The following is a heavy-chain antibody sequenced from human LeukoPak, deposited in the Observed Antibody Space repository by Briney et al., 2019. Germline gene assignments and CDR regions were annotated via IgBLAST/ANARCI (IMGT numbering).Heavy chain of an antibody. J-gene: IGHJ2*01. Sequence: GGSLRLSCASSGFTFNTYWMHLVRQAPGKGLVWVSPINPDGTVTTYADSVKGRFTISRDNAKNTLYLQMNSLKAEDTAVYYCVRDSRSGFFDLWGRGTLVTVSS. V-gene: IGHV3-74*01. CDR2: INPDGTVT. D-gene: IGHD6-19*01. CDR1: GFTFNTYW. CDR3: VRDSRSGFFDL.